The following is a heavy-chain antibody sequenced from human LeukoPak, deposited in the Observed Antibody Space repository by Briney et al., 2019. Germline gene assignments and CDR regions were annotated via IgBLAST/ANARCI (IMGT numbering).Heavy chain of an antibody. D-gene: IGHD5-18*01. J-gene: IGHJ4*02. Sequence: GVSLRLSCAVSGFTFSNYWMHWFRQAPGKGLVWVSRIDREGRSTSYADSVKGRFTISRDNAKNTLYLQMNSLRAEDTAVYYCARDHPGGYTYDYEGYWGQGTLVTVSS. V-gene: IGHV3-74*01. CDR3: ARDHPGGYTYDYEGY. CDR1: GFTFSNYW. CDR2: IDREGRST.